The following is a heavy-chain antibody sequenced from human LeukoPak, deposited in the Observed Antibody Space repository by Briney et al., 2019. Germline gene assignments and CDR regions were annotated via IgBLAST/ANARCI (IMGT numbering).Heavy chain of an antibody. CDR2: ISYDGSNK. D-gene: IGHD3-22*01. J-gene: IGHJ4*02. CDR3: ARDLSHYDPFDY. Sequence: GGSLRLSCAASGFTFSSYAMHRVRQAPGKGLEWVAVISYDGSNKYYADSVKGRFTISRDNSKNTLYLQMNSLRAEDTAVYYCARDLSHYDPFDYWGQGTLVTVSS. CDR1: GFTFSSYA. V-gene: IGHV3-30-3*01.